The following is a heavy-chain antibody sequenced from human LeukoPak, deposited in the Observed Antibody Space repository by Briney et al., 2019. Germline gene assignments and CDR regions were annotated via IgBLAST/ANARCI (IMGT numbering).Heavy chain of an antibody. J-gene: IGHJ6*03. CDR1: GYTFTSYG. CDR3: ARGIAARPPPYMDV. CDR2: ISAYNGNT. D-gene: IGHD6-6*01. V-gene: IGHV1-18*01. Sequence: ASVKVSCKASGYTFTSYGISWVRQAPGQGLEWMGWISAYNGNTNYAQKFQGRVTITADESTSTAYMELSSLRSEDTAVYYCARGIAARPPPYMDVWGKGTTVTVSS.